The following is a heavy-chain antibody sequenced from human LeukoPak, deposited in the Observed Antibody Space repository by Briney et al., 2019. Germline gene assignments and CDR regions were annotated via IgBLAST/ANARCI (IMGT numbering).Heavy chain of an antibody. Sequence: GGSLRLSCAASGFTFSSYAMSWVRQAPGKGLEWVSYISSSGSTIYYADSVKGRFTISRDNAKNSLYLQMNSLRAEDTAVYYCAKVDSSSSNYWGQGTLVTVSS. D-gene: IGHD6-6*01. CDR2: ISSSGSTI. J-gene: IGHJ4*02. CDR3: AKVDSSSSNY. V-gene: IGHV3-48*04. CDR1: GFTFSSYA.